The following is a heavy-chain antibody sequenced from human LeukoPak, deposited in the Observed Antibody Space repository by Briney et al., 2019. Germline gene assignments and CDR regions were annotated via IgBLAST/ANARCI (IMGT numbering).Heavy chain of an antibody. CDR1: GGSISSYY. V-gene: IGHV4-59*08. CDR3: AILSYGAGSYSDAFDI. Sequence: SETLSLTCTVSGGSISSYYWSWIRQPPGKGLEWIGYIYYSGSTNYNPSLKSRVTISVDTSKNQFSLKLSSVTAADTAVYYCAILSYGAGSYSDAFDIWGQGTMVTVSS. D-gene: IGHD3-10*01. J-gene: IGHJ3*02. CDR2: IYYSGST.